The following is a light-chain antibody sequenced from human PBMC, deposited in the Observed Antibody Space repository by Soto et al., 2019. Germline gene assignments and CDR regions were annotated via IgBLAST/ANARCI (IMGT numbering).Light chain of an antibody. V-gene: IGLV1-40*01. CDR2: GNN. J-gene: IGLJ2*01. Sequence: QAVVTQPPSVSGAPGQRVTISCTGSSSNIGAGYDVHWYQQLPGTAPKFLIYGNNNRPSGVPDRFSGSKSGTSASLAITGLQADDEADYYCQSYDSSLSGGVFGGGTKVTVL. CDR1: SSNIGAGYD. CDR3: QSYDSSLSGGV.